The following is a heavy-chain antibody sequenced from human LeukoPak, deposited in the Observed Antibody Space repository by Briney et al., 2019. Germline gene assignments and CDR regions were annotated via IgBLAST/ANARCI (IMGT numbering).Heavy chain of an antibody. D-gene: IGHD3-22*01. J-gene: IGHJ4*02. Sequence: AGGSLRLSCAASGFTVSSNYMSWVRQAPGKGLEWVSVIYSGGSTYYADSVKGRFTISRDNSKNTLYLQMNSLRAEDTAVYYCARGSDYYASRGSLGAYWGQGTLVTVSS. CDR1: GFTVSSNY. CDR2: IYSGGST. CDR3: ARGSDYYASRGSLGAY. V-gene: IGHV3-53*01.